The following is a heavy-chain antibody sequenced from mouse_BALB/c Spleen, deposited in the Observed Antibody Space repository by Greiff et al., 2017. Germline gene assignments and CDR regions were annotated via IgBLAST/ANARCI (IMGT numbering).Heavy chain of an antibody. J-gene: IGHJ1*01. V-gene: IGHV14-3*02. CDR2: IDPANGNT. CDR3: AELRPWYFDV. D-gene: IGHD1-1*01. Sequence: VQLKQSGAELVKPGASVKLSCTASGFNIKDTYMHWVKQRPEQGLEWIGRIDPANGNTKYDPKFQGKATITADTSSNTAYLQLSSLTSEDTAVYYCAELRPWYFDVWGAGTTVTVSS. CDR1: GFNIKDTY.